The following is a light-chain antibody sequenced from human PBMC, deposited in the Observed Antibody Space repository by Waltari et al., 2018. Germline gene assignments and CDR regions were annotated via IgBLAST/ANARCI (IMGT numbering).Light chain of an antibody. V-gene: IGLV1-44*01. Sequence: QSVLTQSPSASGTPGQRVTISCSGSSSNIGSNAVNWYQQLPGTAPKLLIYFNNQRPSGVPDRFSVSKSGTSASLAISGLQSEDEADYYCAAWDDSLNGPVFGGGTKLTVL. J-gene: IGLJ2*01. CDR2: FNN. CDR3: AAWDDSLNGPV. CDR1: SSNIGSNA.